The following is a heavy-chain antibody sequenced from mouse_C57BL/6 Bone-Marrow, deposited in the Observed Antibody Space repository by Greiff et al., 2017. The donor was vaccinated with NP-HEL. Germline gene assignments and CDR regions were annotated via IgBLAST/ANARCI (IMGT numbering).Heavy chain of an antibody. J-gene: IGHJ4*01. CDR2: ISYDGSN. Sequence: DVHLVEPGPGLVKPAQSLTLTCSVTGYSITSGYYWNWIRQFPGNKLEWMGYISYDGSNNYNRTIKNRISITRDKSKNQFFLKLNAVTTEDTATYYGAREVLRGAMDYWGQGTSLTVSS. CDR3: AREVLRGAMDY. CDR1: GYSITSGYY. V-gene: IGHV3-6*01.